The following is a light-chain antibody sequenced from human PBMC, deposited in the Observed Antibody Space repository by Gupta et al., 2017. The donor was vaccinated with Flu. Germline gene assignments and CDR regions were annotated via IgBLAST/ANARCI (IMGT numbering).Light chain of an antibody. Sequence: QSALTQPASVSGSPGQSITISCTGTSSDVGSYNLVSWYQQHPGKAPELMIYEGSKRPSGVSNRFSGSKSGNTASLTISGLQAEDEADYYCCSYAGSSTLVFGGGTKLTAL. CDR3: CSYAGSSTLV. V-gene: IGLV2-23*01. J-gene: IGLJ3*02. CDR2: EGS. CDR1: SSDVGSYNL.